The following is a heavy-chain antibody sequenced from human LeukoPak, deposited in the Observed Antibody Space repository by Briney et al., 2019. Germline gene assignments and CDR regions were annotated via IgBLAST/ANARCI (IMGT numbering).Heavy chain of an antibody. CDR2: ISWNSGSI. Sequence: GGSLRLSCAASGFTFDDYAMHWVRQAPGKGLEWVSGISWNSGSIGYADSVKGRFTISRDNAKNSLYLQMNSLRAEDMALYYCAKGGDGAETYYFDYWGQGTLVTVSS. CDR1: GFTFDDYA. D-gene: IGHD5-24*01. J-gene: IGHJ4*02. CDR3: AKGGDGAETYYFDY. V-gene: IGHV3-9*03.